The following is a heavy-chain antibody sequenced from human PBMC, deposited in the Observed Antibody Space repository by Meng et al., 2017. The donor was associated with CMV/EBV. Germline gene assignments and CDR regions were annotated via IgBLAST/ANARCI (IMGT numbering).Heavy chain of an antibody. CDR3: AHRRRAGFCIITRCYGWFDP. V-gene: IGHV2-5*01. CDR1: GFSLSTSGVG. D-gene: IGHD2-2*01. J-gene: IGHJ5*02. CDR2: IYWNDDK. Sequence: SGPTLVKPTQTLTLTCTFSGFSLSTSGVGVGWIRQPPGKALEWLALIYWNDDKRYSPSLKIRLTITKDTSKQQVVLTLTNMDPVDSATYYCAHRRRAGFCIITRCYGWFDPWGQGTLVTVSS.